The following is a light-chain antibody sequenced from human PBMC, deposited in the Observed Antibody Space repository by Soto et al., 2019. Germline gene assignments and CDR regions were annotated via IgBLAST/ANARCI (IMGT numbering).Light chain of an antibody. CDR1: QDIGNL. V-gene: IGKV1-12*01. J-gene: IGKJ1*01. CDR2: TTS. Sequence: DIQMSQSPSFVSAAVGDRVTLTCRASQDIGNLLVLYQQKPVKAPTLMIYTTSKLQRGVPSRFSGSGSGTHFTLTISSLQPEDFATYYCQQASSFPRTFGQGTKVE. CDR3: QQASSFPRT.